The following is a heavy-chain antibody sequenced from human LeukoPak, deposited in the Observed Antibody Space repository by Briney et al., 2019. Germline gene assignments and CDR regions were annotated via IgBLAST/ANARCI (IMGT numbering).Heavy chain of an antibody. CDR1: GSSFNSYF. V-gene: IGHV4-4*07. CDR2: IHTRGSA. Sequence: PSETLSLTCTVSGSSFNSYFWSWIRQPAGKGLEWIGRIHTRGSADYSPSLQSRVTISVDMSKKEFSLKLTSVTAADTAVYYCARDIVYLIDEDYGWGQGTLVTVSS. J-gene: IGHJ4*02. CDR3: ARDIVYLIDEDYG. D-gene: IGHD4-17*01.